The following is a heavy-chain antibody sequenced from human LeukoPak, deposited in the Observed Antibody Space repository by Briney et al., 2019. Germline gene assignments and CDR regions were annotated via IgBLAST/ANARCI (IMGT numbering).Heavy chain of an antibody. CDR2: IKSKTDGGTT. CDR3: TTSGPRRVVEDY. CDR1: GFTFSDAW. J-gene: IGHJ4*02. V-gene: IGHV3-15*01. D-gene: IGHD3-10*01. Sequence: GGSLGLSCAASGFTFSDAWMTWVRQAPGKGLEWVGRIKSKTDGGTTDYAAPVKGRFTVSGDDSKNTLYLQMNSLKTEDTAVYYCTTSGPRRVVEDYWGQGTLVTVSS.